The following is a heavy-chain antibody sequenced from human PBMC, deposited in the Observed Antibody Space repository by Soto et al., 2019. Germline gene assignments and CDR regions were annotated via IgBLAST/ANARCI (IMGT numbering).Heavy chain of an antibody. CDR3: AFSHYFYDSSGYPKKGNWFDP. J-gene: IGHJ5*02. V-gene: IGHV5-10-1*01. CDR2: IDPSDSYT. CDR1: GYSFTSYW. Sequence: PGESLKISCKGSGYSFTSYWISWVRQMPGKGLEWMGRIDPSDSYTNYSPSFQGHVTISADKSISTAYLQRSSLKDSDTAMYYCAFSHYFYDSSGYPKKGNWFDPWGQGTLVTVSS. D-gene: IGHD3-22*01.